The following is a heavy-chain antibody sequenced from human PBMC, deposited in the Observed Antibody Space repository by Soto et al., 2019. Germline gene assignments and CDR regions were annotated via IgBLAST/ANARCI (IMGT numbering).Heavy chain of an antibody. V-gene: IGHV3-30*03. J-gene: IGHJ6*02. Sequence: GGSLRLSCAASGFTFSSYGMHWVRQAPGKGLEWVAVISYDGSNKYYADSVKGRFTISRDNSKNTLYLQMNSLKTEDTAVYYCTANWKGGLVYYYYSGMDVWGQGTTVTVSS. CDR2: ISYDGSNK. CDR3: TANWKGGLVYYYYSGMDV. D-gene: IGHD1-1*01. CDR1: GFTFSSYG.